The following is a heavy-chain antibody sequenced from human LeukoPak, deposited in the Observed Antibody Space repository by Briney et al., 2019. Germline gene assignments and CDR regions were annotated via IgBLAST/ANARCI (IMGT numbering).Heavy chain of an antibody. CDR2: IYYSGST. V-gene: IGHV4-59*01. CDR3: AREALPYYYDSSGHDAFDI. CDR1: GGSISSYY. Sequence: SETLSLTCTVSGGSISSYYWSWIRQPPGKGLEWIGYIYYSGSTNYNPSLKSRVTISVDTSKNQFSLKLSSVTAADTAVYYCAREALPYYYDSSGHDAFDIWGQGTVVTVSS. J-gene: IGHJ3*02. D-gene: IGHD3-22*01.